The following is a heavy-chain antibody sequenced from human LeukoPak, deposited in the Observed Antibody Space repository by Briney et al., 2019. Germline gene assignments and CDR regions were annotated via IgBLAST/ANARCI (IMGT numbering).Heavy chain of an antibody. CDR3: ARGGRNKGYGMDV. CDR1: GGAFSGYY. V-gene: IGHV4-34*01. J-gene: IGHJ6*02. CDR2: INHSGST. D-gene: IGHD2/OR15-2a*01. Sequence: SETLSLTCAVYGGAFSGYYWSWIRQPPGEGLEWIGEINHSGSTNYNPSLKSRVTISVDTSKNQFSLKLSSVTAADTAVYYCARGGRNKGYGMDVWGQGTTVTVSS.